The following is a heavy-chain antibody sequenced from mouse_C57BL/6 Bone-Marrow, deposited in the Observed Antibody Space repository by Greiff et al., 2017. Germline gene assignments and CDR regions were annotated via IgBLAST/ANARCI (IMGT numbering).Heavy chain of an antibody. D-gene: IGHD1-1*02. V-gene: IGHV5-15*01. CDR3: ARHGGPLRGFAY. CDR1: GFTFSDYG. Sequence: EVKLMESGGGLVQPGGSLKLSCAASGFTFSDYGMAWVRQAPRKGPEWVAFISSLAYSIYYADPVTGRFTSSRENAKNTLYLEMSSLRSEDTAMYYCARHGGPLRGFAYWGQGTLVTVSA. CDR2: ISSLAYSI. J-gene: IGHJ3*01.